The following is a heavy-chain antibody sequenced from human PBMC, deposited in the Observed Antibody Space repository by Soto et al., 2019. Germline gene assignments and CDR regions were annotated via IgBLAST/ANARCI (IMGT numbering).Heavy chain of an antibody. CDR1: AGSISSSSYY. Sequence: PSETLSLTCTVSAGSISSSSYYWAWIRQPPGKGLEWIGSIYYSGSTYYNPSLKSRVSISVDTSKNQFSLKLSSVTAADTAVFYCARQPYYYGSGSLRSLGWFDPWGQGTRVTAPQ. J-gene: IGHJ5*02. D-gene: IGHD3-10*01. CDR2: IYYSGST. CDR3: ARQPYYYGSGSLRSLGWFDP. V-gene: IGHV4-39*01.